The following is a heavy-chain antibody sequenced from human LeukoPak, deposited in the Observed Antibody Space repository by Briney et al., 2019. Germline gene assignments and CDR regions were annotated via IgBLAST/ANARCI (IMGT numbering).Heavy chain of an antibody. J-gene: IGHJ4*02. Sequence: GGSLRLSCVASGFTFGKYWMSWVRQAPGKGLEWVANIKLDGSEKNYVDSVKGRFTISRDNTKNSLYLQMNSLRVEDTAVYYCATDGFGGDFDYWGQGTLVTVSS. V-gene: IGHV3-7*03. D-gene: IGHD3-10*01. CDR3: ATDGFGGDFDY. CDR1: GFTFGKYW. CDR2: IKLDGSEK.